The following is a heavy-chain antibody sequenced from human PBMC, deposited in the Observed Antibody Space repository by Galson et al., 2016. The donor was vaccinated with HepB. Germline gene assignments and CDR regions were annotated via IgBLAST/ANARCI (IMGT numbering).Heavy chain of an antibody. V-gene: IGHV3-30*04. J-gene: IGHJ4*02. CDR1: GFTFSSYA. CDR3: AREGVYSFYFDY. Sequence: SLRLSCAASGFTFSSYAMYWVRQAPGKGLEWVAVISYEGSNKSYADSVKCRFTISRDNSKHTLYLQMNSLRAEDTAVYYCAREGVYSFYFDYWGQGTLVTVSS. CDR2: ISYEGSNK. D-gene: IGHD6-6*01.